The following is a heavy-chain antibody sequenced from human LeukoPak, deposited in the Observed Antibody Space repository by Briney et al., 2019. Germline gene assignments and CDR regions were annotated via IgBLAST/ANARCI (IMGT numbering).Heavy chain of an antibody. J-gene: IGHJ4*02. V-gene: IGHV3-21*01. CDR2: ISSSSSYI. CDR3: AREGLSSGYYSTFDC. Sequence: GGSLRLSCAASGFTFSSYSMNWVRQAPGKGLEWVSSISSSSSYIYYADSVKGRFTISRDNAKNSLYLQMNSLRAEDTAVYYCAREGLSSGYYSTFDCWGQGTLVTVSS. CDR1: GFTFSSYS. D-gene: IGHD3-22*01.